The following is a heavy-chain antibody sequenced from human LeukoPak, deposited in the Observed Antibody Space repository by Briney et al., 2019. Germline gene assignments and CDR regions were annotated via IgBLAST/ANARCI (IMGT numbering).Heavy chain of an antibody. V-gene: IGHV3-23*01. CDR3: AKGGYYYDSSGYLDY. J-gene: IGHJ4*02. CDR1: GSTFSSYA. Sequence: GGSLRLSCAASGSTFSSYAMSLVRQAPGKGLEWVSAISGSGGSTYYADSEKGRFTISRDNSKNTLYLQMNSLRAEDPAVYYCAKGGYYYDSSGYLDYWGQGTLVTVSS. CDR2: ISGSGGST. D-gene: IGHD3-22*01.